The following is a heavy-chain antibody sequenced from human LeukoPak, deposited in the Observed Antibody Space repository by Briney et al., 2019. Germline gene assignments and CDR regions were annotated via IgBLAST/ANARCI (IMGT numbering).Heavy chain of an antibody. D-gene: IGHD3-22*01. CDR1: GFTFNSYA. V-gene: IGHV1-18*01. Sequence: ASVKVSCKTSGFTFNSYAFTWVRQAPGQGLEWMGWISAYNTDTKFAQKFQGRVTLTIDSSRTAYVEMSNLRSDDTAVYYCARALYLDSSGYYPGLDYWGQGTLVTVSS. CDR2: ISAYNTDT. J-gene: IGHJ4*02. CDR3: ARALYLDSSGYYPGLDY.